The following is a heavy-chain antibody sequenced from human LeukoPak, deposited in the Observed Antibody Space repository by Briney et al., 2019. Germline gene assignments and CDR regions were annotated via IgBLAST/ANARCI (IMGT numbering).Heavy chain of an antibody. Sequence: SETLSLTCAVSGYSLGKDYYWGWIRQSPGKGLEWIGRIYGSASTSYNPSLMNRVTMSVDTSKNHFSLQLTSVTAADTAVYYCAIYDSRGSASIKFDYGGREIQVTVPS. V-gene: IGHV4-38-2*01. CDR3: AIYDSRGSASIKFDY. CDR2: IYGSAST. CDR1: GYSLGKDYY. J-gene: IGHJ4*02. D-gene: IGHD1-26*01.